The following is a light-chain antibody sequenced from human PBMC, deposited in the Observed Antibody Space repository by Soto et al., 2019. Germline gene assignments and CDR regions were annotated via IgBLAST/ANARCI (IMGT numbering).Light chain of an antibody. J-gene: IGKJ2*01. CDR2: DAS. CDR1: QSVRTY. Sequence: EIVLTQSPATLSLSSGQRATLSCRASQSVRTYLAWYQQKPGQTPRLLIYDASNRATGIPARFSGSGSGTDFTLTISSLEPEDFAVYYCQQRNNWPTFGQGTKLEIK. V-gene: IGKV3-11*01. CDR3: QQRNNWPT.